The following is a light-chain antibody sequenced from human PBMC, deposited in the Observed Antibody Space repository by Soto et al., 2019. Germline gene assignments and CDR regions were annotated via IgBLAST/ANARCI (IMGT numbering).Light chain of an antibody. CDR1: QSLLHSNGYNY. CDR2: LGS. V-gene: IGKV2-28*01. CDR3: MQALQTPA. J-gene: IGKJ4*01. Sequence: DIVMTQSPLSLPVTPGEPAAISCRSSQSLLHSNGYNYLDWYLQKPGQSPQLLIYLGSNRASGVPDRFSGSGSGTDFTLKISRVDAEDVGVYYCMQALQTPAFGGGTKVEIK.